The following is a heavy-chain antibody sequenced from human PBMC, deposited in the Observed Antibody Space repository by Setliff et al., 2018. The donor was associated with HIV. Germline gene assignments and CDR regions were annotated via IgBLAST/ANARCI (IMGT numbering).Heavy chain of an antibody. V-gene: IGHV1-18*01. CDR1: GYTFTSYG. J-gene: IGHJ5*02. Sequence: ASVKVSCKASGYTFTSYGISWVRQAPGQGLEWVGWISAYNGNTNYAQKLQGRVTMTTDTSTSTAYMELRSLRSDDTAVYYCARLSRDGYNGGGWFDPWGQGTLVTVSS. D-gene: IGHD2-21*01. CDR3: ARLSRDGYNGGGWFDP. CDR2: ISAYNGNT.